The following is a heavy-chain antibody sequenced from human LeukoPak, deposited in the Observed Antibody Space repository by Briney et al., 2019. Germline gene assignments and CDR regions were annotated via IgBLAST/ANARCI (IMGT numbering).Heavy chain of an antibody. CDR3: AKGHTVNSGYFDP. J-gene: IGHJ5*02. V-gene: IGHV3-23*01. CDR1: GFPFSRFA. D-gene: IGHD4-17*01. CDR2: ISGGGDNT. Sequence: GGSLRLSCAASGFPFSRFALSWVRQTPGRRLEWVAGISGGGDNTYYADSMRGRFTISRDNSKNTLYLLMKSLRDEDTAVYHCAKGHTVNSGYFDPWGQGMLVTVSS.